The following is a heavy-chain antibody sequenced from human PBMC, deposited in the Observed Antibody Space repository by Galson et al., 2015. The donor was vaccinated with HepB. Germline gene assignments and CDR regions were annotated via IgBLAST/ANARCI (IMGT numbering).Heavy chain of an antibody. CDR1: GYTFTGYY. D-gene: IGHD2-2*01. V-gene: IGHV1-2*02. Sequence: SVKVSCKASGYTFTGYYMHWVRQAPGQGLEWMGWINPNSGGTNYAQKFQGRVTMTRDTSISTAYMELSRLRSDDTAVYYCARVRCSSTSCYGDAFDIWGQGTMVTVSS. CDR3: ARVRCSSTSCYGDAFDI. J-gene: IGHJ3*02. CDR2: INPNSGGT.